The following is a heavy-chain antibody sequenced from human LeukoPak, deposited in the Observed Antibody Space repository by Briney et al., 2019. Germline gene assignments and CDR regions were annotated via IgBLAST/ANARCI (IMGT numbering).Heavy chain of an antibody. CDR3: ARDLNWFDP. J-gene: IGHJ5*02. CDR2: IIPIFDTA. V-gene: IGHV1-69*05. CDR1: GGTFSSYT. Sequence: SVKVSCKASGGTFSSYTISWVRQAPGQGLEWMGGIIPIFDTANYAQKLQGRVTMTTDTSTSTAYMELRSLRSDDTAVYYCARDLNWFDPWGQGTLVTVSS.